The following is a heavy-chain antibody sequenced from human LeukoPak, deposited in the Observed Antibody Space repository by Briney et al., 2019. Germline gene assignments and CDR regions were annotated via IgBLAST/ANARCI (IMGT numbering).Heavy chain of an antibody. CDR2: IYYSGST. D-gene: IGHD3-22*01. Sequence: SETLSLTCTVSGGSFSTYYWSWIRQPPGKGLEWIGYIYYSGSTNYNPSLQSRVTISVDTSKNHFSLRLSSVTGADTAVYYCARENSYYDSSGYYYGSGYFDYWGQGTMATVSS. V-gene: IGHV4-59*01. CDR3: ARENSYYDSSGYYYGSGYFDY. CDR1: GGSFSTYY. J-gene: IGHJ4*02.